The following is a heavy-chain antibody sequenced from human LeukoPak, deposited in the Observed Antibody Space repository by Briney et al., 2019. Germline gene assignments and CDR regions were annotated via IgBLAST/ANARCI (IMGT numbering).Heavy chain of an antibody. J-gene: IGHJ3*02. CDR1: GDSFSSHY. Sequence: PSETLSLTCAVSGDSFSSHYWTWIRQSPGTGLEWIGYISHIGRTNYNPSLKSRVTISIDTSKNQFSLKLRSVTAADTAVYYCARDLVSVTKGFDIWGQGTMVSVSS. CDR3: ARDLVSVTKGFDI. CDR2: ISHIGRT. V-gene: IGHV4-59*11. D-gene: IGHD4-17*01.